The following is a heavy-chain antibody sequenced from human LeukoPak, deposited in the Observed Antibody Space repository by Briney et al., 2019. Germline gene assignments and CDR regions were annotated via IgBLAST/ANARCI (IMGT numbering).Heavy chain of an antibody. J-gene: IGHJ5*02. Sequence: PSETLSLTCTVSGGSISSYYWGWIRQPPGKGLEWIGSIYDSGSTYYNPSLKSRVTISVDTSKNQFSLKLNSVTAADTAVYYCARNYDWFDPWGQGTLVTVSS. CDR3: ARNYDWFDP. V-gene: IGHV4-39*01. CDR1: GGSISSYY. D-gene: IGHD1-7*01. CDR2: IYDSGST.